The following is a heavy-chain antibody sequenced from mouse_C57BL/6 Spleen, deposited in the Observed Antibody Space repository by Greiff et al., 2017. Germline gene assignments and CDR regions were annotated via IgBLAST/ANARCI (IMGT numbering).Heavy chain of an antibody. V-gene: IGHV1-72*01. CDR1: GYTFTSYW. CDR3: AILIPYYGSSYGAMDD. CDR2: IVPNSGGT. Sequence: VQLQQPGAELVKPGASVTLSCKASGYTFTSYWMHWVKQRPGRGLEWIGRIVPNSGGTNYNEKFKSKAALTVDKPHCTAYMQLSSLTSEDSAVYYSAILIPYYGSSYGAMDDWGQGTSVTVS. D-gene: IGHD1-1*01. J-gene: IGHJ4*01.